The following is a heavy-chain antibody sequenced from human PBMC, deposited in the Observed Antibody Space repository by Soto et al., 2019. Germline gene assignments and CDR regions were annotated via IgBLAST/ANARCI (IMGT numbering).Heavy chain of an antibody. D-gene: IGHD3-3*01. CDR1: GYPVTAYY. Sequence: QLHLVQSGAVVKKPGASVTVSCSASGYPVTAYYMHWVRQAPGRGLEWMGGINPATGAAKYTQTFQGRVTMTRDTSTSTVFMELSGLTSEDTAVFYCARGVGVGVAGSAAFDMWGQGTVVTVSS. CDR3: ARGVGVGVAGSAAFDM. CDR2: INPATGAA. V-gene: IGHV1-2*02. J-gene: IGHJ3*02.